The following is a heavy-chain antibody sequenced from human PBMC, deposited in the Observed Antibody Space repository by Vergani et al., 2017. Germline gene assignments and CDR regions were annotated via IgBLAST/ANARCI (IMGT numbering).Heavy chain of an antibody. V-gene: IGHV3-48*01. CDR3: ARALRAGGNSGDFDY. CDR1: GFTFSSYS. J-gene: IGHJ4*02. D-gene: IGHD4-23*01. Sequence: VQLVESGGGLVQPGGSLRLSCAASGFTFSSYSMNWVRQAPGKGLEWVSYISSSSSTIYYADSVKGRFTISRDNAKNSLYLQMNSLRAEDTAVYYCARALRAGGNSGDFDYWGQGTLVTVSS. CDR2: ISSSSSTI.